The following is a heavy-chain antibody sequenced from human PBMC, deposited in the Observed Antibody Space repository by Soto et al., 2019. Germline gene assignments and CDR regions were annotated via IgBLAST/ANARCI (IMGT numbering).Heavy chain of an antibody. D-gene: IGHD4-17*01. J-gene: IGHJ4*02. CDR1: GFTVSSKY. V-gene: IGHV3-66*01. CDR3: ARATTTVIFDY. Sequence: GGSLRLSCAASGFTVSSKYMSWVRQAPGKGLEWVSLIQSGGTTYYADSVKGRFTISRDNSKNTLHLQMNSLRAEDAAVYYCARATTTVIFDYWGQGTLVTVSS. CDR2: IQSGGTT.